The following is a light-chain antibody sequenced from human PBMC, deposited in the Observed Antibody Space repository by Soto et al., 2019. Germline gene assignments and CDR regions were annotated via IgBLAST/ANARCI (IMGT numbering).Light chain of an antibody. CDR1: SSNIGNSA. CDR2: YDD. CDR3: AAWDDSLNGVV. J-gene: IGLJ2*01. V-gene: IGLV1-36*01. Sequence: QSVLTQPPSVSEAPRQRVTISCSGSSSNIGNSAVNWYQQLPGKAPKLLIYYDDLLPSGVSDRFSGSKSGTSASLAISGLQSEDEADYYCAAWDDSLNGVVFGGGTKVTVL.